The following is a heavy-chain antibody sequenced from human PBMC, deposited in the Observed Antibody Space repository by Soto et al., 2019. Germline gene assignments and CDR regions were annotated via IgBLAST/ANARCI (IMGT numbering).Heavy chain of an antibody. CDR2: INYSGST. CDR3: AIDDSSGYYQWFDP. D-gene: IGHD3-22*01. Sequence: SETLSLTCTVSGGSISSYYWSWIRQPPGKGLEWIGYINYSGSTNYNPSLKSRVTISVDTSKNHFFLRLRSVTAADTAVYYCAIDDSSGYYQWFDPWGQGTLVTVSS. V-gene: IGHV4-59*01. J-gene: IGHJ5*02. CDR1: GGSISSYY.